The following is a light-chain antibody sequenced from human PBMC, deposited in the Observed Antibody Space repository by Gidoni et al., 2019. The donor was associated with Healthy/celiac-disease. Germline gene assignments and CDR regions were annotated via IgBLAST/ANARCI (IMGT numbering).Light chain of an antibody. CDR3: QQRSNWPPKT. CDR1: QSVSSY. Sequence: IVFTQSPATLSLSPGERATLSCRASQSVSSYLAWYQQKPGQAPRLLIYDASNRATGIPARFSGSGSGTDFTLTISSLEPEDFAVYYCQQRSNWPPKTFGQGTRLEIK. J-gene: IGKJ5*01. CDR2: DAS. V-gene: IGKV3-11*01.